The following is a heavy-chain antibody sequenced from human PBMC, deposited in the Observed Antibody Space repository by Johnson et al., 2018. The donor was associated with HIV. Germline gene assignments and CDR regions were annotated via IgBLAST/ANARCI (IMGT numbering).Heavy chain of an antibody. D-gene: IGHD6-6*01. V-gene: IGHV3-9*01. Sequence: VQLVESGGGLVQPGRSLRLSCAGSGFTFDDYAMHWVRQAPGKGLEWVSGISWNSGTIGYADSVKGRFTISRDNANKSLYLQMNSLRAEDTAVYYCAKDRGAARAFDAFDIWGQGTMVTVSS. CDR2: ISWNSGTI. J-gene: IGHJ3*02. CDR3: AKDRGAARAFDAFDI. CDR1: GFTFDDYA.